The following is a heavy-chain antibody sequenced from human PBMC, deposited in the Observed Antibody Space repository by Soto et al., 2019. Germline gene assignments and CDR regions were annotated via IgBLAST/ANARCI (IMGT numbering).Heavy chain of an antibody. CDR1: GYSFTSYW. Sequence: EVQLVQSGAEVKKPGESLKISCKGSGYSFTSYWVAWVRQMPGKGLEWIGITFPGDSDTRFSPSFQGRATISVDKSISTAYLEWSSLKASDTAIYYCAKQIGTTAGLFDSWGQGTQVTVS. CDR3: AKQIGTTAGLFDS. CDR2: TFPGDSDT. V-gene: IGHV5-51*01. J-gene: IGHJ4*02. D-gene: IGHD1-7*01.